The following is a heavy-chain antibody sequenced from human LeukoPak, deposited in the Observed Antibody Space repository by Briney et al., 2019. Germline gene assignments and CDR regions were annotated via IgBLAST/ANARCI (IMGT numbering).Heavy chain of an antibody. J-gene: IGHJ6*02. V-gene: IGHV3-30*03. CDR2: ISYDGSNE. Sequence: GGSLRLSCAASGFPFSSYGMHWVRQAPGKGLEWVAVISYDGSNEYYSDSVKGRFTISRDNSKNTLYLQMNSLRAEDTAVYYCARGPVVGAPGAYYYYYGMDVWGQGTTVTVSS. D-gene: IGHD1-26*01. CDR3: ARGPVVGAPGAYYYYYGMDV. CDR1: GFPFSSYG.